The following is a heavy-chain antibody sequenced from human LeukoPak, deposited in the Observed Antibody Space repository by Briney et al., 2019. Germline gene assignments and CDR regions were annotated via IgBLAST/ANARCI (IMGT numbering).Heavy chain of an antibody. V-gene: IGHV4-30-4*01. CDR3: ARADATSLYYYDSSGYSDFDY. Sequence: PSRTLSLTCTVSGGSISSGDYYWSWIRQPPGKGLEWIGYIYYSGSTYYNPSLKSRVTISVDTSKNQFSLKLSSVTAADTAVYYCARADATSLYYYDSSGYSDFDYWGQGTLVTVSS. D-gene: IGHD3-22*01. CDR2: IYYSGST. CDR1: GGSISSGDYY. J-gene: IGHJ4*02.